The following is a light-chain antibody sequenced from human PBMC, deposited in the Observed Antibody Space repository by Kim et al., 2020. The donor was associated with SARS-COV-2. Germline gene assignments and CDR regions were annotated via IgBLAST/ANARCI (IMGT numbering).Light chain of an antibody. V-gene: IGLV1-44*01. CDR3: AAWDDSLNGYV. Sequence: ELTQSPSASGTPGQWVTIFCSGSSSNIGTNSVNWYQHLPGTAPQLLIYRNSQRPSGVPDRFSGSKSDSSASLAISGLQSEDEADYYCAAWDDSLNGYVFATGTKVTVL. CDR2: RNS. J-gene: IGLJ1*01. CDR1: SSNIGTNS.